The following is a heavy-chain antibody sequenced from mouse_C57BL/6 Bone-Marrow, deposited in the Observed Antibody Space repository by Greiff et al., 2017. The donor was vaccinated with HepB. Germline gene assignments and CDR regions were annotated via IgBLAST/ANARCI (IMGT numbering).Heavy chain of an antibody. CDR2: IRNKANGYTT. CDR3: ARYMLDGYFHFDY. D-gene: IGHD2-3*01. Sequence: EVMLVESGGGLVQPGGSLSLSCAASGFTFTDYYMSWVRQPPGKALEWLGFIRNKANGYTTEYSASVKGRFTISRDNSQSILYIQMDALRAEDSSTCYCARYMLDGYFHFDYWGQGTTLTVSS. J-gene: IGHJ2*01. V-gene: IGHV7-3*01. CDR1: GFTFTDYY.